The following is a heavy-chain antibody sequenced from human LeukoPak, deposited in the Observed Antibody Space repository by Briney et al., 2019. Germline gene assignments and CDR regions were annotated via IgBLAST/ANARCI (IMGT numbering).Heavy chain of an antibody. CDR2: IIPIFGTA. CDR3: ARGIYGDSAFDI. V-gene: IGHV1-69*05. Sequence: SVKVSCKASGYTFTSYGISWVRQAPGQGLEWMGGIIPIFGTANYAQKFQGRVTITTDESTSTAYMELSSLRSEDTAVYYCARGIYGDSAFDIWGQGTMVTVSS. D-gene: IGHD4-17*01. J-gene: IGHJ3*02. CDR1: GYTFTSYG.